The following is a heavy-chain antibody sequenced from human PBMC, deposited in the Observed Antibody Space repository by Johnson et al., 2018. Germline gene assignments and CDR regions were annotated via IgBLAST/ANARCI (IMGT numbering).Heavy chain of an antibody. CDR3: VSGGRRDGDGFDI. J-gene: IGHJ3*02. V-gene: IGHV4-59*01. Sequence: QVQLVQSGPGLVKPSETLSLTCTVSGGSFSDYWWSWIPQPPGQGLEWIAYFYYTGKTNSNPSLKSRVSVAADTSKMQLTLRLTAVTAAHTALYYCVSGGRRDGDGFDIWGQGTMVTVSS. CDR1: GGSFSDYW. D-gene: IGHD1-26*01. CDR2: FYYTGKT.